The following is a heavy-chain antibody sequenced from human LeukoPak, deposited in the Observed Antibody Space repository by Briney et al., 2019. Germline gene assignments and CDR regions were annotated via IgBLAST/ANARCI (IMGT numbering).Heavy chain of an antibody. J-gene: IGHJ6*02. CDR1: GFTFSSYA. D-gene: IGHD3-9*01. Sequence: GGSLRLSCAASGFTFSSYAMHWVRQAPGKGLEWVAVISYDGSNKYYADSVKGRFTISRDNSKNTLYLQMNSLRAEDTAVYYCARVRYFDWSLYYGMDVWGQGTTVTVSS. CDR3: ARVRYFDWSLYYGMDV. CDR2: ISYDGSNK. V-gene: IGHV3-30-3*01.